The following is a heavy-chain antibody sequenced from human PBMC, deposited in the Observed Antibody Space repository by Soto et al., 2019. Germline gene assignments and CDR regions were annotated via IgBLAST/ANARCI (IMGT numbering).Heavy chain of an antibody. CDR1: GGSVSSGSYY. CDR3: ARGVFSSGSHDY. D-gene: IGHD3-22*01. CDR2: IYYSGST. J-gene: IGHJ4*02. V-gene: IGHV4-61*01. Sequence: QVQLQESGPGLVKPSETLSLTCTVSGGSVSSGSYYWSWIRQPPGKGLEWIGYIYYSGSTNYNPSLKRRVTISVDTSKNQFSLKLSSVTAADTAVYYCARGVFSSGSHDYWGQGTLVTVSS.